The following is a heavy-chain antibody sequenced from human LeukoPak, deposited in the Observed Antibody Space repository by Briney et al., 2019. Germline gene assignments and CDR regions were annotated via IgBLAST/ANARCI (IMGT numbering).Heavy chain of an antibody. V-gene: IGHV3-53*01. J-gene: IGHJ3*02. Sequence: PGGSLRLSCAASGFTVSSDYMTWVRQAPGKGLEWVSVIYSGGNTYYADSVKGRFTISRDNAKNSLYLQMNSLRAEDTAVYYCARSNVEAYCSSTTCYEEGAAFDIWGQGTMVTVSA. CDR2: IYSGGNT. CDR1: GFTVSSDY. D-gene: IGHD2-2*01. CDR3: ARSNVEAYCSSTTCYEEGAAFDI.